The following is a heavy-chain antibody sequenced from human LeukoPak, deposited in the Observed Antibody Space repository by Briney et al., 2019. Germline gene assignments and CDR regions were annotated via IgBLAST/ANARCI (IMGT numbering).Heavy chain of an antibody. Sequence: PGGSLRLSCAASGFTFSSYGMHWVRQAPGKGLEWVAFIRYDGSNKYYADSVKGRFTISRDNSKNTLYLQMNSLRAEDTAVYYCASPRGSGADYYYMDVWGKGTTVTISS. CDR1: GFTFSSYG. CDR2: IRYDGSNK. CDR3: ASPRGSGADYYYMDV. D-gene: IGHD3-16*01. J-gene: IGHJ6*03. V-gene: IGHV3-30*02.